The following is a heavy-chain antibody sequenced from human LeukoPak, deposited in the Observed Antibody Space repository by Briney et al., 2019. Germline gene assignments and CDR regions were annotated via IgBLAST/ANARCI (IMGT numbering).Heavy chain of an antibody. CDR1: GGSFSGYY. Sequence: SETLSLTCVVYGGSFSGYYWSWIRQPPGKGLEWIGEINHSGSTNYNPSLKSRVTISVDTSKNQFSLKLSSVTAADTAVYYCARLRGYSYGYHNYWGQGTLVTVSS. CDR3: ARLRGYSYGYHNY. D-gene: IGHD5-18*01. J-gene: IGHJ4*02. CDR2: INHSGST. V-gene: IGHV4-34*01.